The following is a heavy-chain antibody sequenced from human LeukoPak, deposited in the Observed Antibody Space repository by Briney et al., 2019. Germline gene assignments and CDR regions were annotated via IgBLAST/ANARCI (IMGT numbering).Heavy chain of an antibody. V-gene: IGHV4-34*01. Sequence: PSETLSLTCAVYGGSFSGYYWSWIRQPPGKGLEWIGEINHRGSTNYNPSLKSRVTISVDTSKDQFSLKLSSVTAADTAVYYCARIKRITMIVVVRKAFDIWGQGTLVTVSS. CDR1: GGSFSGYY. CDR3: ARIKRITMIVVVRKAFDI. CDR2: INHRGST. J-gene: IGHJ4*02. D-gene: IGHD3-22*01.